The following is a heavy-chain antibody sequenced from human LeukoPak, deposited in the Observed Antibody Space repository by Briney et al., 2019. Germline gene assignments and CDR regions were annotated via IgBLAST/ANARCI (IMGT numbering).Heavy chain of an antibody. CDR1: GYTFTSYG. D-gene: IGHD3-10*01. CDR2: ISAYNGNT. CDR3: ARDHSSWGSGSYPY. Sequence: ASVKVSCKASGYTFTSYGISWVRQAPGQGLEWMGWISAYNGNTNYAQKLQGRVTMTTDTSTSTAYMELRSLRSDDTAVYYCARDHSSWGSGSYPYWGQGTLVTVSS. J-gene: IGHJ4*02. V-gene: IGHV1-18*04.